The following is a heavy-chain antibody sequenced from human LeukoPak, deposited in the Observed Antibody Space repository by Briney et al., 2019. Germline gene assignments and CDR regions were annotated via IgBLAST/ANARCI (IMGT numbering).Heavy chain of an antibody. CDR1: GFTFDGFA. V-gene: IGHV3-9*01. J-gene: IGHJ4*02. CDR3: ARPAGDSNAYYYFDY. CDR2: ISWNSGNI. D-gene: IGHD3-22*01. Sequence: PGGSLRLSCAASGFTFDGFAMHWVRQAPGKGLEWVSGISWNSGNIGYADSVKGRFTISRDSAKNSLYLQMNSLRDEDTALYYCARPAGDSNAYYYFDYWGQGTLVTVSS.